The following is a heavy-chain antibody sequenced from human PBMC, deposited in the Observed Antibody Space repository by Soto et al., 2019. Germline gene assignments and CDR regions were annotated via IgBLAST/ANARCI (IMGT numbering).Heavy chain of an antibody. CDR3: ATHPNYNYGMDV. V-gene: IGHV1-24*01. CDR1: GGTFSSYA. CDR2: FDPEDGET. J-gene: IGHJ6*02. Sequence: ASVKVSCKASGGTFSSYAISWARHAPGQGLEWMGGFDPEDGETVYAQKFLGRVTMTEDTSTDTAYMELSSLRSEDTAVYYCATHPNYNYGMDVWGQGTTVTVSS.